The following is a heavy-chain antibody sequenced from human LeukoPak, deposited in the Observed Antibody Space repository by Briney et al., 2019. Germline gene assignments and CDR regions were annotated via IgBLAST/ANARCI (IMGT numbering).Heavy chain of an antibody. CDR2: ISSSSSYI. Sequence: GGSLRLSCAASGFTFSSYEMNWVRQAPGKGLEWVSSISSSSSYIYYPDSVKGRFTISRDNAKNSLYLQMNSLRAEDTAVYYCARDGGGWENWFDPWGQGTLVTVPS. CDR3: ARDGGGWENWFDP. V-gene: IGHV3-21*01. J-gene: IGHJ5*02. D-gene: IGHD3-16*01. CDR1: GFTFSSYE.